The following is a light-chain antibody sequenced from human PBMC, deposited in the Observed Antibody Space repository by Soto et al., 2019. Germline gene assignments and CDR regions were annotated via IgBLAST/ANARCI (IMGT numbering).Light chain of an antibody. J-gene: IGKJ4*01. CDR1: QSISSH. V-gene: IGKV3-11*01. CDR2: DAS. CDR3: QQRPNWPLT. Sequence: IVLTQSPATLSLSPGEGATLSCRASQSISSHLAWYQQKPGQAPRLLMYDASNRATGIPARFSGSGSGTDFTLTISSLAPEDFAVYYCQQRPNWPLTFGGGTKVEIK.